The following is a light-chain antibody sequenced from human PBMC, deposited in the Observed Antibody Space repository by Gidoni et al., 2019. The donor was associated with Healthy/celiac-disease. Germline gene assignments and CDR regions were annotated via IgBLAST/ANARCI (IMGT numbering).Light chain of an antibody. V-gene: IGKV3-20*01. Sequence: EIVLTHSPGTLSLSPGERATLSSRASQSVSSSYLAWYQQKPGQAPRLLIYGASSRATGIPDRFSGSGSGTDFTLTISRLEPEDFAVYYCQQYGSSPPKLTFGGGTKVEIK. J-gene: IGKJ4*01. CDR3: QQYGSSPPKLT. CDR1: QSVSSSY. CDR2: GAS.